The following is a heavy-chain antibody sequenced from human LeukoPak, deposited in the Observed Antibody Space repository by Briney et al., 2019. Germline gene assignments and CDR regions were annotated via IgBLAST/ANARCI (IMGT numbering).Heavy chain of an antibody. D-gene: IGHD1-26*01. CDR3: ARGEQPRHSFDY. J-gene: IGHJ4*02. CDR2: ISAYNGNT. CDR1: GYTFTSYG. V-gene: IGHV1-18*01. Sequence: ASVKVSCKXSGYTFTSYGISWVRQAPGQGLEGMGWISAYNGNTNYSQKLQGRVTMTTDTSTSTAYMELRSLRSDDTAVYYCARGEQPRHSFDYWGQGTLVTVSS.